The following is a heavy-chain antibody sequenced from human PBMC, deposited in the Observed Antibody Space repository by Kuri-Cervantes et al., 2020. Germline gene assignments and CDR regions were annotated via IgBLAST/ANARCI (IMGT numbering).Heavy chain of an antibody. CDR3: ARLGGVWGSYRFRSAFDI. J-gene: IGHJ3*02. V-gene: IGHV3-7*01. CDR2: IKQDGSEK. D-gene: IGHD3-16*02. CDR1: GFTFSSYW. Sequence: GESLKISCAASGFTFSSYWMSWVRQAPGKGLEWVANIKQDGSEKYYVDSVKGRFTISRDNAKNSLYLQMNSLRAEDTAVYYCARLGGVWGSYRFRSAFDIWGQGTMVTVSS.